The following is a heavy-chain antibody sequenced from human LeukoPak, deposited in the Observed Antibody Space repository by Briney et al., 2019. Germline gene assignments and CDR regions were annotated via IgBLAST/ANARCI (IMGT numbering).Heavy chain of an antibody. D-gene: IGHD4-17*01. CDR2: IYYSGST. J-gene: IGHJ4*02. CDR1: GGSISSYY. CDR3: ARRPQYGSYDY. V-gene: IGHV4-59*08. Sequence: SETLSFTCTVSGGSISSYYWSWIRQPPGKGLEWIGYIYYSGSTNYNPSLKSRVTISVETSKNQFSLKLSSVTAADTAVYYCARRPQYGSYDYWGQGTLVTVSS.